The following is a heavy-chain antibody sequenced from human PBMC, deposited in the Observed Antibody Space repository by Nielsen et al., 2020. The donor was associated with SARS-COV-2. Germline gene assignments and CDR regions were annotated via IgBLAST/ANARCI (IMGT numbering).Heavy chain of an antibody. CDR2: IYDSGSS. V-gene: IGHV4-31*03. CDR3: ARMSPTVDF. Sequence: SETLSLTCTVSGVSISRGGYYWSWIRQHTGKGLEWIGYIYDSGSSYYNPSLESRVTISVDTSKNQFSLRLNSVTAADTALYYCARMSPTVDFWGQGTLVTVSS. J-gene: IGHJ4*02. CDR1: GVSISRGGYY. D-gene: IGHD4-11*01.